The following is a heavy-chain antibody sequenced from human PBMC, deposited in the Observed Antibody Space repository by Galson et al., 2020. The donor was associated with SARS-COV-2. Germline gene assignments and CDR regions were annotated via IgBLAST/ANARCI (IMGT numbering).Heavy chain of an antibody. CDR2: IIPILGIA. Sequence: SVKVSCKASGGTFSSYAISWVRQAPGQGLEWMGGIIPILGIANYAQKFQGRVTITADKSTSTAYMELSSLRSEDTAVYYCARDRGGDYEDAFDIWGQGTMVTVSS. J-gene: IGHJ3*02. D-gene: IGHD4-17*01. V-gene: IGHV1-69*10. CDR1: GGTFSSYA. CDR3: ARDRGGDYEDAFDI.